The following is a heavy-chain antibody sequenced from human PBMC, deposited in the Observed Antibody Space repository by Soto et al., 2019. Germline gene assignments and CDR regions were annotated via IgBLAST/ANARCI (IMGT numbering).Heavy chain of an antibody. Sequence: QVQLVQSGAEVKKPGASVKVSCKATGYTFTGYYMHWVRQAPGHGLEWMGWINPNSGDTNYAPRFKGWATLTRDTSITTGFMELTRLRSDDTAVYYGAREGKTPSGRYGMDVWGQGTTVIVSS. CDR2: INPNSGDT. V-gene: IGHV1-2*04. D-gene: IGHD3-10*01. CDR3: AREGKTPSGRYGMDV. CDR1: GYTFTGYY. J-gene: IGHJ6*02.